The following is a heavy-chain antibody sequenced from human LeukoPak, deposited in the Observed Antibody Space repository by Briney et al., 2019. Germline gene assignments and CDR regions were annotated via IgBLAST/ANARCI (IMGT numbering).Heavy chain of an antibody. Sequence: GGSLRLSCAASGFTFSNYGMHWVRQAPGKGLEWVAFIRYDGSNKYYADSVKGRFTISRDNSKNTLYLQMNSLRAEDTAVYYCAKDRGGSPYYYMDVWGKGTTVTVSS. CDR3: AKDRGGSPYYYMDV. D-gene: IGHD1-26*01. CDR1: GFTFSNYG. CDR2: IRYDGSNK. V-gene: IGHV3-30*02. J-gene: IGHJ6*03.